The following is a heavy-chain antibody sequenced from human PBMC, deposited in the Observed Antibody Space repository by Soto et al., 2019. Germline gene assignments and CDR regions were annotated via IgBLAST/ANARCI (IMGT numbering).Heavy chain of an antibody. D-gene: IGHD3-3*01. Sequence: ASVKVSCKASGYTFASYAISWMRQAPGQGLEWMGWISAYNGNTNYAQKLQGRVTMTTDTSTSTAYMELRSLRSDDTAVYYCAREGCYDFWSGCSKWFDPWGQGTLVNVS. CDR1: GYTFASYA. CDR3: AREGCYDFWSGCSKWFDP. CDR2: ISAYNGNT. V-gene: IGHV1-18*01. J-gene: IGHJ5*02.